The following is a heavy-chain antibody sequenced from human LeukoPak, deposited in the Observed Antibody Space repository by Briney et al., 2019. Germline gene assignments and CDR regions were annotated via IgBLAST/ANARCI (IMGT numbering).Heavy chain of an antibody. J-gene: IGHJ3*02. V-gene: IGHV1-69*01. CDR2: IIPIFGTA. CDR3: AREWYGQAFDI. Sequence: AASVKVSCKASGGTFSSYTISWVRQAPGQGLEWMGGIIPIFGTANYAQKFQGRVTITADESTSTAYMELSSLRSEGTAVYYCAREWYGQAFDIWGQGTMVTVSS. CDR1: GGTFSSYT. D-gene: IGHD2-15*01.